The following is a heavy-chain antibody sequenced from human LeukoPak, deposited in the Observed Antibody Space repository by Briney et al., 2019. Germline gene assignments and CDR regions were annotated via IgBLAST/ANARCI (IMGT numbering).Heavy chain of an antibody. J-gene: IGHJ5*02. CDR3: AREGNSDYNWFDP. CDR1: GYAFTSYD. D-gene: IGHD2/OR15-2a*01. V-gene: IGHV1-8*01. CDR2: MNPNSGNT. Sequence: ASVKVSCKASGYAFTSYDISWVRQATGQGLEWMGWMNPNSGNTGYAQKFQGRVTMTRNTSISTAYMELSSLRSEDTAVYYCAREGNSDYNWFDPWGQGTLVTVSS.